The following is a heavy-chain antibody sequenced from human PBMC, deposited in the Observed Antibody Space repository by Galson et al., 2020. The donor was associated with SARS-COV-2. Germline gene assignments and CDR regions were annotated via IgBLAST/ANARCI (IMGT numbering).Heavy chain of an antibody. CDR2: NYPGDSDT. CDR3: ARMQNSLFDY. CDR1: GYSFTSYW. V-gene: IGHV5-51*01. Sequence: GESLKISCKGSGYSFTSYWIGWVRQMPGKGLEWIGINYPGDSDTRYSPSFQGQVNISADKSLSTAYLQCSSLKASDTAMYYCARMQNSLFDYWGQGTLVTVSS. D-gene: IGHD1-26*01. J-gene: IGHJ4*02.